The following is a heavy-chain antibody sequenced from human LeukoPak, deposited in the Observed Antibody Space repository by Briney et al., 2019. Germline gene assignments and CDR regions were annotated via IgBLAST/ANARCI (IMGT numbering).Heavy chain of an antibody. CDR2: ISGSGGST. CDR3: AKLGWAGSYYDSSGYF. CDR1: GFTFTSYA. J-gene: IGHJ4*02. D-gene: IGHD3-22*01. Sequence: GGSLRLSCAASGFTFTSYAMSWVRQAPGKGLEWVSIISGSGGSTSYADSEKGRFTISRDNSKNTLYLQMSSLRAEDTAVYYCAKLGWAGSYYDSSGYFWGQGTLVTVSS. V-gene: IGHV3-23*01.